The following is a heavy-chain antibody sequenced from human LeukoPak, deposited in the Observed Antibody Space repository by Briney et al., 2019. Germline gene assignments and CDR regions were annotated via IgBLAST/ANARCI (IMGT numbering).Heavy chain of an antibody. D-gene: IGHD2-2*01. CDR2: IYYSGST. CDR3: ATWGYQLLEEDYYYGMDV. Sequence: PSETLSLTCTVSGDSISSTSYYWGWIRQPPGKGLEWIGSIYYSGSTYYNPSLKSRVTISVDTSKNQFSLKLSSVTAADTAVYYCATWGYQLLEEDYYYGMDVWGQGTTVTVSS. CDR1: GDSISSTSYY. J-gene: IGHJ6*02. V-gene: IGHV4-39*07.